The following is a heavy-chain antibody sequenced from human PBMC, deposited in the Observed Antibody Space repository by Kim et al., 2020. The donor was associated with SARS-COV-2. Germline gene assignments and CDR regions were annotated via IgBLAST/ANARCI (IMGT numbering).Heavy chain of an antibody. V-gene: IGHV3-23*01. J-gene: IGHJ5*02. Sequence: ASVKGRFTISRDKSKNTLYLQMNSLRAEDTAVYYCAKDWTAAAATGWFDPWGQGTLVTVSS. CDR3: AKDWTAAAATGWFDP. D-gene: IGHD6-13*01.